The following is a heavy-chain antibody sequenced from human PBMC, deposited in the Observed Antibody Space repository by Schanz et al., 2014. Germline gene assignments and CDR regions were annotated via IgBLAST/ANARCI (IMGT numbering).Heavy chain of an antibody. Sequence: VQLVQSGAEVKRPGASVRVSCKASGYTFTSYDFNWVRQAPGQGLEWMGWMNPDSGNTGYAQKFQGRVTMTRNTSISTAYMELSSLRSEDTAVYYCARDFSAYVGNYFDYWGQGTLVNVSS. V-gene: IGHV1-8*01. D-gene: IGHD5-12*01. CDR2: MNPDSGNT. CDR3: ARDFSAYVGNYFDY. CDR1: GYTFTSYD. J-gene: IGHJ4*02.